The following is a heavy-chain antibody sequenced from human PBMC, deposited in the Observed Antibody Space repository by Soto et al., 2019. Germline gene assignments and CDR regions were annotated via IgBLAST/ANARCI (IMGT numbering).Heavy chain of an antibody. CDR3: ARAGRGYCSGGSCYSGLHGMDV. CDR2: INHSGST. Sequence: SVPLSLNCAVYGAYFGGYYRRWISQPTRKGLEWIGEINHSGSTNYNPSLKSRVTVSVDTSKNQFSLKLSSVTAADTAVYYCARAGRGYCSGGSCYSGLHGMDVWGQGTTVT. V-gene: IGHV4-34*01. D-gene: IGHD2-15*01. CDR1: GAYFGGYY. J-gene: IGHJ6*02.